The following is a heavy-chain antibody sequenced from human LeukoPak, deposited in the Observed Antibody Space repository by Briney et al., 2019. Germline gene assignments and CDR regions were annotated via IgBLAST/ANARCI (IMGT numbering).Heavy chain of an antibody. Sequence: GGSLRLSCAASGFAFNLYSMNWIRQAPGKGLEWVSYISSSGRTTYYADSVKGRFTISRDNAKNSLYLQMNSLRAEDTAVYYCAGDRHPGYYDSSGSPGYWGQGTLVTVSS. J-gene: IGHJ4*02. CDR1: GFAFNLYS. V-gene: IGHV3-48*04. D-gene: IGHD3-22*01. CDR2: ISSSGRTT. CDR3: AGDRHPGYYDSSGSPGY.